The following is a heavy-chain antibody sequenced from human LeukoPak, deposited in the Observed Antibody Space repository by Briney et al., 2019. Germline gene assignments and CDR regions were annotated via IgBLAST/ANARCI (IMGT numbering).Heavy chain of an antibody. J-gene: IGHJ5*02. CDR3: ARDNLETLWPPRGSFDP. D-gene: IGHD3-3*01. V-gene: IGHV3-30-3*01. CDR2: ISYDGNNK. Sequence: GGSLRLSCAASGFTLSNYVMHWVRQAPGKGLEWAAVISYDGNNKYYADSVRGRFTISRDNSKNTLYLQMNSLRAEDTAVYYCARDNLETLWPPRGSFDPWGQGTLVTVSS. CDR1: GFTLSNYV.